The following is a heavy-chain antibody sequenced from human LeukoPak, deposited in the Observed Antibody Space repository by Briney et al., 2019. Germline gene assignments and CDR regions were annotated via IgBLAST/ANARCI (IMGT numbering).Heavy chain of an antibody. V-gene: IGHV3-74*01. J-gene: IGHJ6*03. CDR2: INSDGSST. Sequence: GGSLRLSCAASGFSFSNYWMHWVRQAPGKGLVWVSRINSDGSSTTYADSVKGRFTISRDNAKNTLYLQMNSLRAEDTAVYYCARDKGFLEWLFNYYMDVWGKGTTVTVSS. CDR3: ARDKGFLEWLFNYYMDV. CDR1: GFSFSNYW. D-gene: IGHD3-3*01.